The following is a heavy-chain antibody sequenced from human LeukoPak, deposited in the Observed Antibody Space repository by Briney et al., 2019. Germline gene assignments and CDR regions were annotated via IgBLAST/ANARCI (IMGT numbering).Heavy chain of an antibody. J-gene: IGHJ4*02. Sequence: PGGSLRLSCAASGFTFSSYWMHWVRQAPGKGLVWVSRINSDGSSTSYADSVKGRFTISRDNSKNTLYLQMNSLRAEDTAVYYCAKDQGRSGSYVDYWGQGTLVTVSS. CDR3: AKDQGRSGSYVDY. CDR2: INSDGSST. V-gene: IGHV3-74*01. CDR1: GFTFSSYW. D-gene: IGHD1-26*01.